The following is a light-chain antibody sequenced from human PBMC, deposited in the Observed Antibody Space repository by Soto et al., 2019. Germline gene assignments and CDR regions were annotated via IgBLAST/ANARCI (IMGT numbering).Light chain of an antibody. V-gene: IGLV2-14*03. J-gene: IGLJ1*01. CDR3: SSHTTSNTRV. CDR1: SSDVGAYDF. Sequence: QSALTQPASVSGSPGQSIAISCTGTSSDVGAYDFVSWYQQHPDKAPKLLIYEVSNRPSGVSDRFSGSKSVNTATLTISGLQAEDEAYYYCSSHTTSNTRVFGTGTKVTVL. CDR2: EVS.